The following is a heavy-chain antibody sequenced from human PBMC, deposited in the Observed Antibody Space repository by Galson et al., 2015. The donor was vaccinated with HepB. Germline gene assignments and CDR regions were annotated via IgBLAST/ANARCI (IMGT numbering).Heavy chain of an antibody. J-gene: IGHJ4*02. CDR1: GFTFSSYA. CDR3: AKVGFTIFGVAHV. D-gene: IGHD3-3*01. CDR2: ISGSGGSA. V-gene: IGHV3-23*01. Sequence: SLRLTCAASGFTFSSYAMSWVRQAPGKGLEWVSDISGSGGSAFYTDAVKGRFTISRDNSKNTLYLQMNSLRAEDTALYYCAKVGFTIFGVAHVWGQGTLVTVSS.